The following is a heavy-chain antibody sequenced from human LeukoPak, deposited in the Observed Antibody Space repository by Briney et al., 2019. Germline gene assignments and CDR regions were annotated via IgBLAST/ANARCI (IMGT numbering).Heavy chain of an antibody. CDR1: GFTFDDYA. V-gene: IGHV3-9*01. D-gene: IGHD3-10*01. Sequence: GGSLRLSCAASGFTFDDYAMHWVRQAPGKGLEWVSGISWNSGSIGYADSVKGRFTISRDNAKNSLYLQMNSLRAEDTALYYCAKDKSYYGSGSYPGLYGMDVWGQGTTVTVSS. J-gene: IGHJ6*02. CDR2: ISWNSGSI. CDR3: AKDKSYYGSGSYPGLYGMDV.